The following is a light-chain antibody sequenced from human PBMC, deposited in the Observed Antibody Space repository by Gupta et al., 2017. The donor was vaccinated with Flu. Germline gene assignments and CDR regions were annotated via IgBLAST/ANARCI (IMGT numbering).Light chain of an antibody. CDR3: AAWDDSLNGLV. J-gene: IGLJ3*02. Sequence: QSVLTQPPSVSGTPGQRVTISCSGSSSNIGSNSVNWYQQLPGTAPKLLIFSNNQRPSGVPDRFSGSKSGTSASLAISGLQSEDEADYDGAAWDDSLNGLVFGGGTKLT. V-gene: IGLV1-44*01. CDR2: SNN. CDR1: SSNIGSNS.